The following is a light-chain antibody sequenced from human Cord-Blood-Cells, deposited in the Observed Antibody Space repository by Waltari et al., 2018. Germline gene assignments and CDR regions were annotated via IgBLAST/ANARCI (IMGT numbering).Light chain of an antibody. CDR3: QQYGSSPLT. J-gene: IGKJ4*01. Sequence: EIALTQSPGTLSLSPGERATLSCRASQSVSSSYLAWSQQNPGQAPRRLIYGASSRATGIPDRFSGSGSGTDFTLTISRLEPEDFAVYYCQQYGSSPLTFGGGTKVEIK. CDR2: GAS. CDR1: QSVSSSY. V-gene: IGKV3-20*01.